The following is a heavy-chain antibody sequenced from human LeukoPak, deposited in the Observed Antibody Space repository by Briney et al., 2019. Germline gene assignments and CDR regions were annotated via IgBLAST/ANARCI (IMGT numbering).Heavy chain of an antibody. CDR2: LYWNDYK. Sequence: SGPTLVNPTQTLTLTCTFSGFSLSTNGVGVGWIRQPPGKALEWLALLYWNDYKYYSPSLKSRLSITRDTSKNQVVLTLTNMDPVDTATYFCAHSRTSAWPTPYNYFDPWGQGTLVAVSS. CDR1: GFSLSTNGVG. V-gene: IGHV2-5*01. CDR3: AHSRTSAWPTPYNYFDP. J-gene: IGHJ5*02. D-gene: IGHD6-19*01.